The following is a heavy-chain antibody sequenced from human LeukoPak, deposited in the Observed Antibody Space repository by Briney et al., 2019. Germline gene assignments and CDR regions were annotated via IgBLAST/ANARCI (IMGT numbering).Heavy chain of an antibody. D-gene: IGHD5-18*01. J-gene: IGHJ4*02. CDR1: RFTFSSYG. Sequence: GVTLRLSCAASRFTFSSYGMQWLGQAPGKGWEWVAVISYAGSNKYYADSVKGRFTISRDNSKNTLYLQMDSLRAEDTAVYYCAKANTAMSYFDYWGQGTLVTVSS. V-gene: IGHV3-30*18. CDR2: ISYAGSNK. CDR3: AKANTAMSYFDY.